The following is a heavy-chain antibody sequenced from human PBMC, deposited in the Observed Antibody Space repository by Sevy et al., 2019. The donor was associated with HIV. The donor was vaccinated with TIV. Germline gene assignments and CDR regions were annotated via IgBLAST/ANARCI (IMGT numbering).Heavy chain of an antibody. V-gene: IGHV1-24*01. CDR2: FDPEDDET. J-gene: IGHJ4*02. D-gene: IGHD6-13*01. Sequence: ASVKVSCKVSGYTLSQLSMHWVRLAPGKGLEWMGSFDPEDDETIYAQKFQGRVTMTEDTSTDTAYMELSSLRSEDTAVYYCARVTSAAPGMGIDYWGQGTLVTVSS. CDR3: ARVTSAAPGMGIDY. CDR1: GYTLSQLS.